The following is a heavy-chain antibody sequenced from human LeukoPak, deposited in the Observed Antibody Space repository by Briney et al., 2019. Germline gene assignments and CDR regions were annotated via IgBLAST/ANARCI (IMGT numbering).Heavy chain of an antibody. CDR2: ISSNGGST. V-gene: IGHV3-64*01. Sequence: PGGSLRLSCAASGFTFSSYAMHWVRQAPGKGLEYVSAISSNGGSTYYANSVKGRFTISRDNSKNTLYLQMGSLRTEDMAVYYCARDLWVGATAFDFWGQGTKVTVPS. D-gene: IGHD1-26*01. CDR1: GFTFSSYA. CDR3: ARDLWVGATAFDF. J-gene: IGHJ3*01.